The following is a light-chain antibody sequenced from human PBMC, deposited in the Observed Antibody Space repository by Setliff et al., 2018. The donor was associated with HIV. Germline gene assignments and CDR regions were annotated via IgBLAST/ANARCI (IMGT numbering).Light chain of an antibody. CDR2: EVS. J-gene: IGLJ1*01. V-gene: IGLV2-14*01. CDR1: SSDVGGYDY. CDR3: NSKTGTITYV. Sequence: QSALTQPASVSGSPGQSITISCTGTSSDVGGYDYVSWYQQHPDKAPKLMIYEVSNRPSGVSNRFSGSKSGSTASLTISGLQAEDEADHYCNSKTGTITYVFGTGTKVTVL.